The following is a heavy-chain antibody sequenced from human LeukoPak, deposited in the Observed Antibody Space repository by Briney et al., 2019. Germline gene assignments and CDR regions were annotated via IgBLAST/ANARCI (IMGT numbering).Heavy chain of an antibody. CDR1: GFTFSSYE. J-gene: IGHJ4*02. D-gene: IGHD2-15*01. Sequence: GGSLRLSCAASGFTFSSYEVNWVRQAPGKGLEWVSYISSSGSTIYYADSVKGRFTISRDNAKNSLYLQMNSLRAEDTAVYYCARDGGRTKYDYWGQGTLVTVSS. CDR2: ISSSGSTI. V-gene: IGHV3-48*03. CDR3: ARDGGRTKYDY.